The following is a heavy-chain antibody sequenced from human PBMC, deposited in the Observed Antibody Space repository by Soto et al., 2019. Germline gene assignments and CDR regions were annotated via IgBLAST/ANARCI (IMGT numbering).Heavy chain of an antibody. CDR2: IYYSGST. J-gene: IGHJ6*02. V-gene: IGHV4-39*01. Sequence: SETLSLTCTVSGGSISSSSYYWGWIRQPPGKGLEWIGSIYYSGSTYYNPSLKSRVTISVDTSKNQFSLKLSSVTAADTAVYYCARQKAYYVSGSYYGLRTSDYYYGMDVWGQGTTVTVSS. CDR1: GGSISSSSYY. D-gene: IGHD3-10*01. CDR3: ARQKAYYVSGSYYGLRTSDYYYGMDV.